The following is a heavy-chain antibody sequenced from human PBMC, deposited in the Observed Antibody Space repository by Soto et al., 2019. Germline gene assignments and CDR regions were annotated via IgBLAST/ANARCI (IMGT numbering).Heavy chain of an antibody. CDR3: AKSGTTNPRKSYFDY. V-gene: IGHV3-23*01. Sequence: EVQLLESGGGLVQPGGSLRLSCAVSGFTFSAYAMSWVRQAPGKGLEWVSGFSGSGGSTYYSDSVKGRFTISRDNSKNTLYLQMNSLRSDDTAVYYCAKSGTTNPRKSYFDYWGQGTLVTVSS. D-gene: IGHD3-10*01. CDR2: FSGSGGST. J-gene: IGHJ4*02. CDR1: GFTFSAYA.